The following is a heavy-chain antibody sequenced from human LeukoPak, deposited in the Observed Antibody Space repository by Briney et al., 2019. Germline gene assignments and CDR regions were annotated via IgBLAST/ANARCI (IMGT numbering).Heavy chain of an antibody. J-gene: IGHJ4*02. CDR3: ARYFSDRGYTYADGDY. CDR2: MNPNSGHT. CDR1: GYTSTSYD. Sequence: ASVTVSCKASGYTSTSYDINWVRQATGQGLEWMGWMNPNSGHTGYAHKFQGRVTMTRDTSIGTAYMELSSLRFEDTAVYYCARYFSDRGYTYADGDYWGQGTPVTVSS. V-gene: IGHV1-8*01. D-gene: IGHD5-18*01.